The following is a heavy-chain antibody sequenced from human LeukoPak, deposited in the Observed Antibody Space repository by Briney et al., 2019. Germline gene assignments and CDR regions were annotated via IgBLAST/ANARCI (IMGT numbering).Heavy chain of an antibody. CDR1: GDSVSSGTYY. CDR2: ISYSGST. J-gene: IGHJ3*01. CDR3: ARGPYV. Sequence: PSETLSLTCTVSGDSVSSGTYYWSWVRQPPGKGLEWIGFISYSGSTNYNPSLKSRITISVDMSKNQFSLKVGSVTAADTAVYYCARGPYVWGQGTMVTVSS. V-gene: IGHV4-61*01.